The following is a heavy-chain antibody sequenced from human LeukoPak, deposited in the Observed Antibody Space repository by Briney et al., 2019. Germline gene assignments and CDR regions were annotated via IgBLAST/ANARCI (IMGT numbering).Heavy chain of an antibody. CDR3: TTAVIAARLDRDY. CDR1: GFTFNHAW. D-gene: IGHD6-25*01. Sequence: GGSLRLSCVASGFTFNHAWMNWVRQAPGKGREWVGRINSKTDGCTRDYDAPVKGRFTISRDESKNTLYLQMNSLKTEDTAVYYCTTAVIAARLDRDYWGQGTLVTVSS. V-gene: IGHV3-15*01. J-gene: IGHJ4*02. CDR2: INSKTDGCTR.